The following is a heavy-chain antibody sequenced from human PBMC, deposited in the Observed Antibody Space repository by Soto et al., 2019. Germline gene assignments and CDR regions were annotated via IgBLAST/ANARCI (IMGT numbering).Heavy chain of an antibody. J-gene: IGHJ5*02. D-gene: IGHD1-1*01. CDR3: ARDKTGATFDWLDP. Sequence: QVQLVQSGAEVRKPGASVKISCKASGYTMSNYYFHWVRQAPGQGLEWLGIINPSGGGTSYAHKFQDRVAMTADTSTGTVYMELSSLRSEDTAIYYCARDKTGATFDWLDPWGLGTLVTISS. CDR2: INPSGGGT. CDR1: GYTMSNYY. V-gene: IGHV1-46*03.